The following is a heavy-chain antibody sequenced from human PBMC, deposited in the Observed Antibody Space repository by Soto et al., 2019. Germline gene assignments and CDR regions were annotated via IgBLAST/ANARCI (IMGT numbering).Heavy chain of an antibody. J-gene: IGHJ4*02. Sequence: ESGGALVQPGGSLRLSCAASGFTFSDHYMEWVRQAPGKGLEWVGRTRNKVDSYTTEYAASVRGRFTISRDDSKTSLYLQMNSLKTEDTALYYCATGTVGAMDYWGQGTLVTVSS. V-gene: IGHV3-72*01. D-gene: IGHD1-26*01. CDR3: ATGTVGAMDY. CDR2: TRNKVDSYTT. CDR1: GFTFSDHY.